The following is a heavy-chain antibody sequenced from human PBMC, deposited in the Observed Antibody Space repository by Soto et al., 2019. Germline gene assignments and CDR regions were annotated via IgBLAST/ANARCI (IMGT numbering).Heavy chain of an antibody. D-gene: IGHD1-26*01. CDR3: GTTFEY. Sequence: GGSLRLSCAASGFTFSNYWMHWVCQVPGEGLVWVSSINNDGSRTWYADSVRGRIAMSRDNARNLVYLQMNSLRAEDTAVYYCGTTFEYWGQGALVTVSS. CDR2: INNDGSRT. J-gene: IGHJ4*02. V-gene: IGHV3-74*01. CDR1: GFTFSNYW.